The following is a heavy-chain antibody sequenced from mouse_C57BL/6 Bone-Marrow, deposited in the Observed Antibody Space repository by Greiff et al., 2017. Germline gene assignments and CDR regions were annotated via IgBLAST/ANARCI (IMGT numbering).Heavy chain of an antibody. CDR1: GFTFSDYG. V-gene: IGHV5-17*01. Sequence: EVKLMESGGGLVKPGGSLKLSCAASGFTFSDYGMHWVRQAPEKGLEWVAYISSGSSTIYYADTVKGRFTISRDTAKNTLFLQMTSLRSEDTALYYCARGGYDAYDGGAMDYWGQGTSVTVSS. CDR2: ISSGSSTI. CDR3: ARGGYDAYDGGAMDY. D-gene: IGHD2-3*01. J-gene: IGHJ4*01.